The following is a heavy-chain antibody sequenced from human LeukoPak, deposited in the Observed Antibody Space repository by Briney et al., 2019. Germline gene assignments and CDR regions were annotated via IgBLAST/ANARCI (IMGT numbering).Heavy chain of an antibody. CDR1: DGSISTYY. Sequence: SETLSLTCTVSDGSISTYYWSWIRQPPGKGLEWIGYIYYSGSTNYNPSLKSRVTTSLDTSKKQFSLKLSSVTAADTAVYYCARKTRIFLFDYWGQGTQVTVSS. CDR2: IYYSGST. J-gene: IGHJ4*02. V-gene: IGHV4-59*08. D-gene: IGHD2-15*01. CDR3: ARKTRIFLFDY.